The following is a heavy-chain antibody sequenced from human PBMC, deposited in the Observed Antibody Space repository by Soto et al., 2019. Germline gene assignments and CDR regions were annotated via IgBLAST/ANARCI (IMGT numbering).Heavy chain of an antibody. D-gene: IGHD4-17*01. Sequence: SVKVSCKASGGTFSSYAISWVRQAPGQGLEWMGGIIPIFGTANCAQKFQGRVTITADKSTSTAYMELSSLRSEDTAVYYCATANDYGDYGQGSNFDYWGQGTLVTVSS. V-gene: IGHV1-69*06. CDR3: ATANDYGDYGQGSNFDY. J-gene: IGHJ4*02. CDR1: GGTFSSYA. CDR2: IIPIFGTA.